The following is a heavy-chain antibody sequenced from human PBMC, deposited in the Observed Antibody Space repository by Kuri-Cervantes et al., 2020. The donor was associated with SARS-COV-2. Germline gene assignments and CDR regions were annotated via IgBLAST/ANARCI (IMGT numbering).Heavy chain of an antibody. V-gene: IGHV4-61*02. CDR3: AREGGNLEP. CDR2: IYTSGST. CDR1: GGSISSGSYY. J-gene: IGHJ5*02. D-gene: IGHD3-3*01. Sequence: LRLSCTVSGGSISSGSYYWSWIRQPAGKGLEWIGRIYTSGSTNYNPSLKSRVTISVDTSKNQFSLKLSSVTAADTAVYYCAREGGNLEPWGQGTRVTVSS.